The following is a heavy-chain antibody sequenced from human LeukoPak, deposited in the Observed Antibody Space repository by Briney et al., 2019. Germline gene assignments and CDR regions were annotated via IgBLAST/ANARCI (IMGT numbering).Heavy chain of an antibody. CDR2: IYYSGST. J-gene: IGHJ3*02. D-gene: IGHD6-19*01. CDR1: GGSISSYY. CDR3: ARMYSSGWYWRKGDDAFDI. Sequence: SETLSLTCTVSGGSISSYYWSWIRQPPGKGLEWIGYIYYSGSTNYNPSLKSRVTISVDTSKNQFSLKLSSVTAADTAVYYCARMYSSGWYWRKGDDAFDIWGQGTMVTVSS. V-gene: IGHV4-59*01.